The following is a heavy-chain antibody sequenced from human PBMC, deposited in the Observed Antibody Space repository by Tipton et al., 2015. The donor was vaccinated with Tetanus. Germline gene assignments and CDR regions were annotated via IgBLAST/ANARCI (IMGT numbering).Heavy chain of an antibody. CDR1: GFTLSRYT. CDR2: ISSSSRYI. CDR3: ARDMDY. J-gene: IGHJ4*02. V-gene: IGHV3-21*01. Sequence: GSLRLSCAASGFTLSRYTLNWVRQAPGKGLEWVSSISSSSRYIYYADSVKGRFTISRDNAKSSLYLQMNSLRVEDTAVYYCARDMDYWGQGTLVTVSS.